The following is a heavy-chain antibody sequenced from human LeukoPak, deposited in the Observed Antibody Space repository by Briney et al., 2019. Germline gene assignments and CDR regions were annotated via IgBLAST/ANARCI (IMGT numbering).Heavy chain of an antibody. CDR1: GFTFSNAW. J-gene: IGHJ4*02. Sequence: GGSLRLSCAASGFTFSNAWMSWVRQAPGKGLEWVSSISSSSSYIYYADSVKGRFTISRDNAKNSLYLQMNSLRAEDTAVYYCARVVYYYDSSGQYYFDYWGQGTLVTVSS. D-gene: IGHD3-22*01. CDR3: ARVVYYYDSSGQYYFDY. CDR2: ISSSSSYI. V-gene: IGHV3-21*01.